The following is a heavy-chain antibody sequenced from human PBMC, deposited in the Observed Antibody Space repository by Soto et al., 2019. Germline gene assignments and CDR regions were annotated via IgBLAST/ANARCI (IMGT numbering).Heavy chain of an antibody. V-gene: IGHV3-23*01. J-gene: IGHJ4*02. CDR1: GFTFRSYA. Sequence: GGSLRLSCAASGFTFRSYAMSWVRQAPGKGLEWVSGISDSDGSTYYADSVKGRFTISRDDSKNTLYLQMNSLRAEDTAVFYCARSRNTPFDYWGQGTLVTVSS. CDR2: ISDSDGST. D-gene: IGHD5-18*01. CDR3: ARSRNTPFDY.